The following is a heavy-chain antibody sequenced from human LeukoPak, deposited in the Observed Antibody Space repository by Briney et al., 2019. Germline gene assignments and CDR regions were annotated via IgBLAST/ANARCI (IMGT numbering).Heavy chain of an antibody. V-gene: IGHV3-23*01. CDR3: ARDRRVYCSSTSCYSHRFDP. D-gene: IGHD2-2*01. Sequence: PGGSLRLSCTASGFTFTSYAMSWVRQAPGKGLEWVSSISGSGDSTYYADSVKGRFTISRDNSKNTQYLQMNSLRAEDTAVYYCARDRRVYCSSTSCYSHRFDPWGQGTLVTVSS. CDR2: ISGSGDST. J-gene: IGHJ5*02. CDR1: GFTFTSYA.